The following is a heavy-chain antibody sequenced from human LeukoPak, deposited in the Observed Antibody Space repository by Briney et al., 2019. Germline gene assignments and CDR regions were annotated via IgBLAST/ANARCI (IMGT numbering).Heavy chain of an antibody. CDR3: ARAGLPIFYYYMDV. J-gene: IGHJ6*03. D-gene: IGHD5-12*01. Sequence: ASVKVSCKASGYTFTSYGISWVRQAPGQGLEWMGWISAYNGNTNYAQKLQGRVTMTRDTSINTAYMELSRLRSDDTAVYYCARAGLPIFYYYMDVWGKGTTVTISS. CDR1: GYTFTSYG. V-gene: IGHV1-18*01. CDR2: ISAYNGNT.